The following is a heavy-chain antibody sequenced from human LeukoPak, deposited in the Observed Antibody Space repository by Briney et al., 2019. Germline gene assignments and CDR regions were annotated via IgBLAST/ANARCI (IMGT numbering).Heavy chain of an antibody. J-gene: IGHJ4*02. CDR2: ISSSSSYI. D-gene: IGHD3-3*01. V-gene: IGHV3-21*01. Sequence: GGSLRLSFAASGFTFSSYSMNWVRQAPGKGLEWVSSISSSSSYIYYADSVKGRFTISRDNAKNSLYLQMNSLRAEDTAVYYCARERTPPYDFWSGLHRYFDYWGQGTLVTVSS. CDR3: ARERTPPYDFWSGLHRYFDY. CDR1: GFTFSSYS.